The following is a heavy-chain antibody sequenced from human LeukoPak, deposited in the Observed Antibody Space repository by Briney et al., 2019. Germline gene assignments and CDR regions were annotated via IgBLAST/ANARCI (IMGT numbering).Heavy chain of an antibody. CDR2: INPAGSET. D-gene: IGHD2-15*01. CDR1: GFSFSAYW. CDR3: ARFGYVAAVDV. Sequence: GGSLRLSCAAYGFSFSAYWMTWVSQAPGTGLEWVANINPAGSETYYVDPVKGQFSISRDNAKNLVYLQVNSLRAEDTAVYHCARFGYVAAVDVWGQGTPVTV. V-gene: IGHV3-7*01. J-gene: IGHJ4*02.